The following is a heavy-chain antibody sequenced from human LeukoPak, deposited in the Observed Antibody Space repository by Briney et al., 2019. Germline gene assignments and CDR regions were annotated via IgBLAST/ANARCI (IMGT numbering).Heavy chain of an antibody. D-gene: IGHD6-19*01. CDR1: GVSFSGYY. CDR3: ARARSSGFLFGPAYNWFDP. Sequence: SETLSLTCAVYGVSFSGYYWSWIRQPPGKGLEWIGYIYYSGSTNYNPSLKSRVTISVDTSKNQFSLKLSSVTAADTAVYYCARARSSGFLFGPAYNWFDPWGQGTLVTVSS. V-gene: IGHV4-59*01. J-gene: IGHJ5*02. CDR2: IYYSGST.